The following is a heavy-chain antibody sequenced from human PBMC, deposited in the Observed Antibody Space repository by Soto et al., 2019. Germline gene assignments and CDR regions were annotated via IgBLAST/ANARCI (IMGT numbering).Heavy chain of an antibody. CDR2: IFSNDEK. CDR3: ARLYYDFWSGYPTVIYYMDV. V-gene: IGHV2-26*01. CDR1: GFSLSNARMG. J-gene: IGHJ6*03. D-gene: IGHD3-3*01. Sequence: QVTLKESGPVLVKPTETLTLTCTVSGFSLSNARMGVSWIRQPPGKALEWLAHIFSNDEKSYSTSLKSRLTISKDTSKSQVVLTMTNMDPVDTATYYCARLYYDFWSGYPTVIYYMDVWGKGTTVTVSS.